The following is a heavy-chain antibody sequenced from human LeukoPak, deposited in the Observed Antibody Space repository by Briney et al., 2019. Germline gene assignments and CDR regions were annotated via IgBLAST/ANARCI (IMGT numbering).Heavy chain of an antibody. Sequence: TGGSLRLSCAASGFTFSSYSMNWVRQAPGERLEWVSSISSSSTYIYYADSVKGRFTISRDDAKNSLFLQMNSLKTEDTAVYYCTTDEGYCSSTSCYKGYYYGMDVWGQGTTVTVSS. CDR3: TTDEGYCSSTSCYKGYYYGMDV. CDR1: GFTFSSYS. CDR2: ISSSSTYI. D-gene: IGHD2-2*02. J-gene: IGHJ6*02. V-gene: IGHV3-21*03.